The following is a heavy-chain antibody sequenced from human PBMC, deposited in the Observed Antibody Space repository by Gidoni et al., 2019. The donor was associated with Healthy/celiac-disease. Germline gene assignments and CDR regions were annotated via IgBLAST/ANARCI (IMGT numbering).Heavy chain of an antibody. J-gene: IGHJ6*02. V-gene: IGHV4-59*01. CDR3: ARDGGSSSSYYYYGMDV. D-gene: IGHD6-13*01. CDR2: IYYSGST. Sequence: QVQLQESGPGLVKPSETLSLTCTVSGGSISSYYWSWIRQPPGKGLEWIGYIYYSGSTNYNPSLKSRVTISVDTSKNQFSLKLSSVTAADTAVYYCARDGGSSSSYYYYGMDVWAQGTTVTVSS. CDR1: GGSISSYY.